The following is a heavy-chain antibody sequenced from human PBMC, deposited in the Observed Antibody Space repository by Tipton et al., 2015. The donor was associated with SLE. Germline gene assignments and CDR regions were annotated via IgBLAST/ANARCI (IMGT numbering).Heavy chain of an antibody. J-gene: IGHJ4*02. Sequence: QLVQSGGGLVQPGGSLRLSCAASGFTVSSNYMSWVRQAPGKGLEWVSVISSGDGATTFYADSVKGRFTISKDNSKNTLYLQMNSLRAEDTAVYYCAKSQGLTLLRGEDIDYWGQGTQATVSS. CDR1: GFTVSSNY. CDR3: AKSQGLTLLRGEDIDY. V-gene: IGHV3-23*04. CDR2: ISSGDGATT. D-gene: IGHD2-15*01.